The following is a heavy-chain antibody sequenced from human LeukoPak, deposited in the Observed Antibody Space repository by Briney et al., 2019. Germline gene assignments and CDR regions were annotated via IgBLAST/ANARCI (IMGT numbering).Heavy chain of an antibody. D-gene: IGHD6-6*01. V-gene: IGHV4-34*01. CDR3: ARYSSSSRAEDY. CDR1: GGSFSGYY. Sequence: SATLSLTCAVYGGSFSGYYWSWIRQPPGKGLEWIGEINHSGSTNYNPSLKSRVTISVDTSKNQFSLKLSSVTAADTAVYYCARYSSSSRAEDYWGQGTLVTVSS. J-gene: IGHJ4*02. CDR2: INHSGST.